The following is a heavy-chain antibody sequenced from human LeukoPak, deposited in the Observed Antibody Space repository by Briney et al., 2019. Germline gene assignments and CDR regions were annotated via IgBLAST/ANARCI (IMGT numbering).Heavy chain of an antibody. Sequence: RGSLRLSCAASGFTFSSYSMNWVRQAPGKGLEWVSSISSSSSYIYYADSVKGRFTTSRDNAKNSLYLQMNSLRAEDTAVYYCARVMVQIQLWLLPPDLYYMDVWGKGTTVTVSS. J-gene: IGHJ6*03. D-gene: IGHD5-18*01. CDR1: GFTFSSYS. V-gene: IGHV3-21*01. CDR2: ISSSSSYI. CDR3: ARVMVQIQLWLLPPDLYYMDV.